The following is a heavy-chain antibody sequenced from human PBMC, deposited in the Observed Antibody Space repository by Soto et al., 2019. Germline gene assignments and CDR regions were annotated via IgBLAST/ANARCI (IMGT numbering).Heavy chain of an antibody. CDR2: IYYSGST. Sequence: SETLSLTCTVSCGSISSSSYYWGWIRQPPGKGLEWIGSIYYSGSTYYNPSLKSRVTISVDTSKNQFSLKLSSVTAADTAVYYCAREGTVVATPANWFDPWGQGTLVTVSS. V-gene: IGHV4-39*02. CDR3: AREGTVVATPANWFDP. CDR1: CGSISSSSYY. D-gene: IGHD2-15*01. J-gene: IGHJ5*02.